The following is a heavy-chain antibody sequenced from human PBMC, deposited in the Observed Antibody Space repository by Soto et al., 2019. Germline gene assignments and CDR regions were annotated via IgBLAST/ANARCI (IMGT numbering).Heavy chain of an antibody. Sequence: QVQLVESGGGVVQPGRSLRLSCVASGFTFSSYGMHWVRQAPGKGLEWVAIISYDGSNTYYADSVKGRFTISRDNSKNPVYLQMNSLRAEDLSVYYCAKEGGLSGSYYISSSYYFDYWGQGTLVTVSS. V-gene: IGHV3-30*18. CDR1: GFTFSSYG. D-gene: IGHD1-26*01. CDR2: ISYDGSNT. CDR3: AKEGGLSGSYYISSSYYFDY. J-gene: IGHJ4*02.